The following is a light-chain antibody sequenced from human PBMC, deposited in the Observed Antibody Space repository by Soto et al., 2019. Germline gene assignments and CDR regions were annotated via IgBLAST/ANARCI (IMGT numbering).Light chain of an antibody. CDR3: QQYDSTPIT. CDR1: QSVLYSSNNKNY. V-gene: IGKV4-1*01. J-gene: IGKJ5*01. Sequence: DIVMTQSPDSLAVSLGERATINCKSSQSVLYSSNNKNYLAWYQQKPGQPPKLLIYWASTRESGVPDRFSGSGSGTDFTLTISSRQAEDVAVYYCQQYDSTPITFGQGTRLEIK. CDR2: WAS.